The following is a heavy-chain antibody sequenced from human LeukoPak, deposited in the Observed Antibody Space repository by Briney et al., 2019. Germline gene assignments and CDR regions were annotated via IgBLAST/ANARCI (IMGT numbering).Heavy chain of an antibody. D-gene: IGHD6-13*01. J-gene: IGHJ2*01. Sequence: SSETLSLTCTVSGYSINSGYYWVWIRQPPGKGLEWIGSIYRTGSTNYNPSLKSRVTISVDTSKNQFSLKLSSVTAADTAVYYGARVSSSWYQDWYFDLWGRGTLVTVSS. CDR2: IYRTGST. CDR1: GYSINSGYY. V-gene: IGHV4-38-2*02. CDR3: ARVSSSWYQDWYFDL.